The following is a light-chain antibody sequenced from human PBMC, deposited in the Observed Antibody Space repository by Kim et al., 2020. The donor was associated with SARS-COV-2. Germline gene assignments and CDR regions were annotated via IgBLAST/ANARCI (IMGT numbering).Light chain of an antibody. J-gene: IGLJ3*02. CDR2: YDS. Sequence: PGKTARINCGGNNIGSKSVHWYQQKPGQAPGLVIYYDSDRPSGIPERFSGSNSGNTATLTISRVEAGDEADYYCQVWDSSSDHPVFGGGTQLTVL. V-gene: IGLV3-21*04. CDR3: QVWDSSSDHPV. CDR1: NIGSKS.